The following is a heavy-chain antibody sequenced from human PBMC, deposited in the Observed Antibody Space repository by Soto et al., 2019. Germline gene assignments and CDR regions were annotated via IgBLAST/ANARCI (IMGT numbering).Heavy chain of an antibody. D-gene: IGHD4-17*01. V-gene: IGHV1-69*06. CDR2: IIPIFGTA. CDR3: ARAGTTFDAFDI. Sequence: QVQLVQSGAEVKKPGSSVKVSCKASGGTFSSYAISWVRQAPGQGLEWMGGIIPIFGTANYAQKLQGRVTMTTDTSTSTAYMELRSLRSDDTAVYYCARAGTTFDAFDIWGQGTMVTVSS. J-gene: IGHJ3*02. CDR1: GGTFSSYA.